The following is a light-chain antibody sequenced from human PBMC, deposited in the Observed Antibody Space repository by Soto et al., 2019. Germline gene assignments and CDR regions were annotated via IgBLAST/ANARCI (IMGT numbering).Light chain of an antibody. CDR3: QQCGSSPIT. Sequence: EIVLTQSPGPLSLSPGERATPSCRSSQSVSSTYLAWYQQKPGQAPRLLIYGASCRATGIPDRFSGSGSGTDFTLTISRLEPEDVAVYYCQQCGSSPITLGQGTRLEIK. CDR2: GAS. V-gene: IGKV3-20*01. CDR1: QSVSSTY. J-gene: IGKJ5*01.